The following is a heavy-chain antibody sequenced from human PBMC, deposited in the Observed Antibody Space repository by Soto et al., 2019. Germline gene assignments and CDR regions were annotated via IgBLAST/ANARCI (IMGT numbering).Heavy chain of an antibody. J-gene: IGHJ5*02. Sequence: QVQLQESGPGLVKPSETLSLTCTVSGASINPHYWNWIRQPPGKGLEWIGYIYYTGRTNYNPSLKGRVAISLDTSKNQFSLKLTSVTAADTAVYYCARTTNGGDWGSWGQGTLVTVSS. V-gene: IGHV4-59*11. CDR3: ARTTNGGDWGS. CDR2: IYYTGRT. CDR1: GASINPHY. D-gene: IGHD2-21*02.